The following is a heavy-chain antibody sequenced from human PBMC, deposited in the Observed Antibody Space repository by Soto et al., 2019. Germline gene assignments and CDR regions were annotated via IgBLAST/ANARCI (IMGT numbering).Heavy chain of an antibody. CDR2: IYYSGST. J-gene: IGHJ5*02. D-gene: IGHD2-8*01. CDR3: ARVLGYCTNGVCYTHTGWFDP. V-gene: IGHV4-31*03. Sequence: QVQLQESGPGLVKPSQTLSLTCTVSGGSISSGGYYWSWIRQHPGKGLEWIGYIYYSGSTYYNPSLKSRVTMLVETSKNQFSLKLISVTAADTAVYYCARVLGYCTNGVCYTHTGWFDPWGQGTLVTVSS. CDR1: GGSISSGGYY.